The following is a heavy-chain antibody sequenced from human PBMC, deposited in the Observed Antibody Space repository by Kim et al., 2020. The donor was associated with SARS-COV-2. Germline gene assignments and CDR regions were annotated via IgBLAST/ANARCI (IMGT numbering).Heavy chain of an antibody. V-gene: IGHV1-69*04. CDR1: DDIFSTYA. J-gene: IGHJ5*02. D-gene: IGHD4-17*01. Sequence: SVKVSCKASDDIFSTYAINWVRQAPGQGLEWMGRIVPLIGVTNYAQKFQGRTSITADQSTNSVYMELSRLTPEDTAVYYCARVYGDSGWLDPWGQGTLVTVSS. CDR3: ARVYGDSGWLDP. CDR2: IVPLIGVT.